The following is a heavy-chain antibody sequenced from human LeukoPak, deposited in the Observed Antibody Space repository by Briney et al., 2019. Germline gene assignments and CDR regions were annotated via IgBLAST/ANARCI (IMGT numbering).Heavy chain of an antibody. CDR3: ARDSVQLERVHY. J-gene: IGHJ4*02. CDR2: ISSSGSTI. Sequence: PGGSLRLSCAASGFTFSDYYMSWIRQAPGKGLEWVSYISSSGSTIYYADSVKGRFTISRDNAKNSLYLQMNSLRAEGTAVYYCARDSVQLERVHYWGQGTLVTVSS. D-gene: IGHD1-1*01. V-gene: IGHV3-11*04. CDR1: GFTFSDYY.